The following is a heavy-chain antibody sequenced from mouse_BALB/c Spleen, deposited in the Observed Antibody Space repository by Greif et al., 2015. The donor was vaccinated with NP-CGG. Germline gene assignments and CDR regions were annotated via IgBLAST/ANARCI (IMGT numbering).Heavy chain of an antibody. D-gene: IGHD1-2*01. CDR1: GLTFSSYG. Sequence: EVMLVESGGDLVKPGGSLKLSCAASGLTFSSYGMSWVRQTPDKRLEWVATISSGGSYTYYPDSVKGRFTISRDNAKNTLYLQMSSLKSEDTAMYYCARRGYGLDYWGQGTTLTVSS. V-gene: IGHV5-6*02. CDR3: ARRGYGLDY. CDR2: ISSGGSYT. J-gene: IGHJ2*01.